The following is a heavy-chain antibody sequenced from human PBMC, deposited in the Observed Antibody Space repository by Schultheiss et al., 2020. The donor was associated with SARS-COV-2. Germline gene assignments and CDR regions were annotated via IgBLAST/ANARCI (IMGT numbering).Heavy chain of an antibody. CDR2: ISSDSGTI. J-gene: IGHJ4*02. CDR1: GFTFNTYR. V-gene: IGHV3-21*01. CDR3: MSGFGTS. D-gene: IGHD3-10*01. Sequence: GESLKISCAASGFTFNTYRMSWVRQAPGKGLEWVSSISSDSGTIYYADSVKGRFTISRDNAKNSLYLQMNSLTAEDTAIYFCMSGFGTSWGQGTLVTVSS.